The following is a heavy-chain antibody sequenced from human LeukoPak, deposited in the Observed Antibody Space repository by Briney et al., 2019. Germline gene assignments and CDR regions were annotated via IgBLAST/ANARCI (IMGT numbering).Heavy chain of an antibody. Sequence: QSGGSLRLSCAASGFTFSSYAMSWVRQAPGKGLEWVSAISGSGGSTYYADSVKGRFTISRDNSKNTLYLQMNSLRAEDTAVYYCAKAGEVYLYYYGMDVWGQGTTVTVSS. CDR2: ISGSGGST. CDR1: GFTFSSYA. D-gene: IGHD2-21*01. V-gene: IGHV3-23*01. CDR3: AKAGEVYLYYYGMDV. J-gene: IGHJ6*02.